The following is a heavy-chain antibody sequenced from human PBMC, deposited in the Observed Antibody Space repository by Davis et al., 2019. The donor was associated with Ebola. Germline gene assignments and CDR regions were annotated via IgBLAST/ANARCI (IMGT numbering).Heavy chain of an antibody. CDR2: MYYSGST. D-gene: IGHD3-10*01. Sequence: MPSETLSLTCTVSGGSISSYYWRWIRQPPGKGLEWIGYMYYSGSTNYNPSLKSRVTISVDTSKKQFSLKLSSVTAADTAVYYCARGDYYGSGSQIDYWGQGTLVTVSS. CDR3: ARGDYYGSGSQIDY. CDR1: GGSISSYY. J-gene: IGHJ4*02. V-gene: IGHV4-59*01.